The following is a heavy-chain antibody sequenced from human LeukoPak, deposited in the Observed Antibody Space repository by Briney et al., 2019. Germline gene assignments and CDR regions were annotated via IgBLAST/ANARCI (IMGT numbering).Heavy chain of an antibody. Sequence: GWSLRLSCAASGFTFSSYWMSWVRQAPGKGLEWVANIKQDGSEKYYVDSVKGRFTISRDNAKNSLYLQMNSLRAEDTAVYYCARDRSQVLWFGELLGDYWGQGTLVTVSS. V-gene: IGHV3-7*01. CDR3: ARDRSQVLWFGELLGDY. CDR2: IKQDGSEK. J-gene: IGHJ4*02. D-gene: IGHD3-10*01. CDR1: GFTFSSYW.